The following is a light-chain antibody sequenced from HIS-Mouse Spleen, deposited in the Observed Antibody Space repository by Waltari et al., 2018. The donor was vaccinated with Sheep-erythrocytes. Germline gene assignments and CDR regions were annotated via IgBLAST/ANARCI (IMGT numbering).Light chain of an antibody. CDR3: CSYAGSYNHV. CDR1: SSDVGGYNY. CDR2: DVS. V-gene: IGLV2-11*01. Sequence: QSALTQPRSVSGSPGQSVTISCTGTSSDVGGYNYVSWYQQHPGQAPKLLIYDVSKRPSGVPDRFYGSKSGTPASLTISGLQAEDEADYYCCSYAGSYNHVFATGTKVTVL. J-gene: IGLJ1*01.